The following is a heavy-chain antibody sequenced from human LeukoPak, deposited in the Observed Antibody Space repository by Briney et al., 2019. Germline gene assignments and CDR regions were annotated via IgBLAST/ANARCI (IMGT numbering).Heavy chain of an antibody. V-gene: IGHV4-39*01. CDR3: VGRRGDGDYRPEY. D-gene: IGHD4-17*01. CDR2: IYYTGIT. J-gene: IGHJ4*02. CDR1: GGSISSTAYY. Sequence: SETLSLTCSVSGGSISSTAYYWGWIRQPPGTGLEWIGSIYYTGITYYNPSLKSRVTISLDTSRNQFSLKLNSVTAPETAVYYCVGRRGDGDYRPEYWGQGTLVTVSS.